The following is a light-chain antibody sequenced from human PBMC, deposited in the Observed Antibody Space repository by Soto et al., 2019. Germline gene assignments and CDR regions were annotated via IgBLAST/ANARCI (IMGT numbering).Light chain of an antibody. CDR2: AAS. J-gene: IGKJ5*01. Sequence: IQMTQSPSCLYGSFVYRVTITCQASQTISNYLNGYQQKSGRAPELLVYAASNLQSGVPSRFTGSGSGTHFTLTISGLEPADFATYFCQQSYNTPITFGQGTRLE. V-gene: IGKV1-39*01. CDR1: QTISNY. CDR3: QQSYNTPIT.